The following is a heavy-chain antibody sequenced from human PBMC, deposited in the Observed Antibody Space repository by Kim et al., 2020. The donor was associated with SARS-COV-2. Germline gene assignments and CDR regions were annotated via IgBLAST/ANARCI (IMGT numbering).Heavy chain of an antibody. D-gene: IGHD1-1*01. CDR3: ARDRGRAWRQPDY. J-gene: IGHJ4*02. Sequence: ESVTRRFTTSKDYSKNCLYLQMNSLSAEDTAVYYCARDRGRAWRQPDYWGQGTLVTVSS. V-gene: IGHV3-21*01.